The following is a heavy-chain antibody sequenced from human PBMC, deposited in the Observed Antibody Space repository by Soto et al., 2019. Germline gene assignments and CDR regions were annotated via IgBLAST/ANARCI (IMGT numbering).Heavy chain of an antibody. D-gene: IGHD3-9*01. CDR3: ARDSVSSLWYDILTGYYIERYYFDY. CDR1: GFTFSSYS. CDR2: ISSSSSYI. J-gene: IGHJ4*02. Sequence: PGGSLRLSCAASGFTFSSYSMNWVRQAPGKGLEWVSSISSSSSYIYYADSVKGRFTISRDNAKNSLYLQMNSLRAEDTAVYYCARDSVSSLWYDILTGYYIERYYFDYWGQGTLVTVSS. V-gene: IGHV3-21*01.